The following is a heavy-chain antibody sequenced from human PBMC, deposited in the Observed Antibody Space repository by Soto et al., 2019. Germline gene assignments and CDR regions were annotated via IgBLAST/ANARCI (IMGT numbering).Heavy chain of an antibody. CDR1: GFTFSSYG. CDR3: AKELYYGDYVPFDY. V-gene: IGHV3-30*18. Sequence: QVQLVESGGGVVQPGRSLRLSCAASGFTFSSYGMHWVRQAPGKGLVWVAVISYDGSNKYYADSVKGRFTISRDNSKNTLYLQMNSLRAEDTAVYYCAKELYYGDYVPFDYWGQGTLVTVSA. J-gene: IGHJ4*02. CDR2: ISYDGSNK. D-gene: IGHD4-17*01.